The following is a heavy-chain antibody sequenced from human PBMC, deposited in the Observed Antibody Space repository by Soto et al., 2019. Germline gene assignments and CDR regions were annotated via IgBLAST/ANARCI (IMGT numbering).Heavy chain of an antibody. J-gene: IGHJ4*02. V-gene: IGHV1-8*01. CDR3: ARQVHXGYSSD. CDR1: GYXLTSYD. Sequence: GSVEXGXKASGYXLTSYDINSVRHAHDQGVEWVGSINPTSEHTAHAKKFQGRVALTREISTATAYMDLSSLTSQEPAVYFCARQVHXGYSSDWGPGTXVTVYS. D-gene: IGHD2-15*01. CDR2: INPTSEHT.